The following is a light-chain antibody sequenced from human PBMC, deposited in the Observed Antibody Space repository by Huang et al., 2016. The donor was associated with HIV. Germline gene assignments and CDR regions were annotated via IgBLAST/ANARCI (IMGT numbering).Light chain of an antibody. Sequence: DIQMTQSPSSLSASVGDRVTMSCRASQHIDSYLNWYQQTPGRAPKVLIYAASSLQSEVPSRFSGSRSGTDFNLTIDSLQREDIAIYYCQQTFAPPRTFGQGTKLEIK. V-gene: IGKV1-39*01. J-gene: IGKJ2*01. CDR3: QQTFAPPRT. CDR1: QHIDSY. CDR2: AAS.